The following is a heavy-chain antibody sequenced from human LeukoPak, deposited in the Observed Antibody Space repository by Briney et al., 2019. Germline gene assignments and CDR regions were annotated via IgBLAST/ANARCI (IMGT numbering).Heavy chain of an antibody. CDR2: IWYDGSNK. D-gene: IGHD6-19*01. Sequence: GGSLRLSCAASGFTFSSYGMHWVRQAPGKGLEWVAVIWYDGSNKCYADSVKGRFTISRDNSKNTLYLQMNSLRAEDTAVYYCARESGNGYSSGWYPYYYYGMDVWGQGTTVTVSS. CDR3: ARESGNGYSSGWYPYYYYGMDV. CDR1: GFTFSSYG. J-gene: IGHJ6*02. V-gene: IGHV3-33*01.